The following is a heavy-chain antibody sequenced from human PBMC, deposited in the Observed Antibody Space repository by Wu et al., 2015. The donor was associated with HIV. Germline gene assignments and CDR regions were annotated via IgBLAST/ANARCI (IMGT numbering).Heavy chain of an antibody. D-gene: IGHD6-19*01. J-gene: IGHJ4*02. CDR3: AREAPPTAQRLAVAGTGDY. CDR1: GYTFTGYY. V-gene: IGHV1-2*02. Sequence: QVQLVQSGAEVKKPGASVKVSCKASGYTFTGYYMHWVRQAPGQGLEWMGWINPNSGGTNYAQKFQGRVTMTRDTSISTAYMELSRLRSDDTAVYYCAREAPPTAQRLAVAGTGDYWGQGTLVTVSA. CDR2: INPNSGGT.